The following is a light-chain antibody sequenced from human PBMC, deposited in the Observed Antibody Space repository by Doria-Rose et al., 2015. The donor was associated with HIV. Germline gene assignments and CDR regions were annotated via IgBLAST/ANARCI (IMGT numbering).Light chain of an antibody. V-gene: IGKV3-20*01. CDR1: QSFSSTD. CDR2: DGS. CDR3: HQYGTSWT. J-gene: IGKJ1*01. Sequence: TQSPGTLSLSPGERATLSCRASQSFSSTDLAWYQQKPGQAPSLLIYDGSTRATGIPDRFSASGSGTDFTLTSNRLEPEDFALYYCHQYGTSWTFGQGTKVEI.